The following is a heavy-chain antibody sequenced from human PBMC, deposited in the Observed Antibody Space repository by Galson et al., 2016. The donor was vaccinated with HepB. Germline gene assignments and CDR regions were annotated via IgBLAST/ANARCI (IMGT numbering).Heavy chain of an antibody. J-gene: IGHJ4*02. Sequence: SETLSLTCTVSGDSIATYYWSWIRQPPGKGLEWIGEINHSGNTNYNPSLKSRLTISVDTSKNQFSLNLSSVSAAGTAVYYCSRKPGVRGFADRKWPRKATQRAYYFDYWGQGALVTVSS. CDR2: INHSGNT. D-gene: IGHD5-12*01. V-gene: IGHV4-34*01. CDR3: SRKPGVRGFADRKWPRKATQRAYYFDY. CDR1: GDSIATYY.